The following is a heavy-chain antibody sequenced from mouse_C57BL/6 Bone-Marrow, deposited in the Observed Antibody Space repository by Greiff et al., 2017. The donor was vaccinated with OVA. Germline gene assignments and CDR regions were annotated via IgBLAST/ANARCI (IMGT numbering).Heavy chain of an antibody. CDR3: TGPVAYAMDY. D-gene: IGHD1-1*01. Sequence: VQLQQSGAELVRPGASVTLSCKASGYTFTDYEMHWVQQTPVHGLEWIGALDPETGGTAYNQKFKGKAILTADKSSSTAYMELRSLTSEDSAVYDCTGPVAYAMDYWGKGTSVTVSS. J-gene: IGHJ4*01. V-gene: IGHV1-15*01. CDR1: GYTFTDYE. CDR2: LDPETGGT.